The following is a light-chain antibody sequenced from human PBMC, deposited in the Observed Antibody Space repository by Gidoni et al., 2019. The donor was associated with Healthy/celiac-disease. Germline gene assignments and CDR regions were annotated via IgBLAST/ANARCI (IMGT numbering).Light chain of an antibody. CDR1: QGISSY. Sequence: DIQLTQSPSFLSASVGDRVTITCRASQGISSYLAGYQQKPGKAPKLLIYAASTLQSGVPSRFSGSGSGTEFTLTISSLQPEDFATYYCQQLNSYLLTFGGGTKVEIK. J-gene: IGKJ4*01. V-gene: IGKV1-9*01. CDR3: QQLNSYLLT. CDR2: AAS.